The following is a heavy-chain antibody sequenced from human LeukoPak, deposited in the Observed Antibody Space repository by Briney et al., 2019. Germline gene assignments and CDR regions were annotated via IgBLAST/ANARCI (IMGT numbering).Heavy chain of an antibody. Sequence: SETLSLTCAVYGGSFSGYYWSWIRQPPGKGLEWIGEINHSGSTNYNPSLKSRVTISVDTSKNQFSLKLSSVTAADTAVYYCARGLVSSGWDHDGLDIWGQGTMVTASS. D-gene: IGHD6-19*01. V-gene: IGHV4-34*01. CDR2: INHSGST. J-gene: IGHJ3*02. CDR3: ARGLVSSGWDHDGLDI. CDR1: GGSFSGYY.